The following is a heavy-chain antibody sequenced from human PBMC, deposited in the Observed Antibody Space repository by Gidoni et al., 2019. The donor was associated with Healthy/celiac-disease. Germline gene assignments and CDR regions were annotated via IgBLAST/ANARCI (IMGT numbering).Heavy chain of an antibody. J-gene: IGHJ4*02. V-gene: IGHV1-8*01. CDR3: ARRIYDFWSGHLDY. CDR1: GYTFTSYD. D-gene: IGHD3-3*01. Sequence: QVQLVQSGAEVTKPGASVKVSCKASGYTFTSYDINWVRQATGQGLEWMGWMNPNSGNTGYAQKFQGRVTMTRNTSISTAYMELSGLRSEDTAVYYCARRIYDFWSGHLDYWGQGTLVTVSS. CDR2: MNPNSGNT.